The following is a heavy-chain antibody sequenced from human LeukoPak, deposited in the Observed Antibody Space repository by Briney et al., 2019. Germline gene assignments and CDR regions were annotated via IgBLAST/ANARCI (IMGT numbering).Heavy chain of an antibody. CDR2: VHYSGST. Sequence: SGTLSLTCTVSGGSISSNSYYWGWVRQPPGKGLEWIGSVHYSGSTYYNPSLKSRVTISVDTSKNQFSLKLSSVTAADTAVYYCARAKDYGDYVDYFDYWGQGTLVTVSS. D-gene: IGHD4-17*01. CDR3: ARAKDYGDYVDYFDY. CDR1: GGSISSNSYY. J-gene: IGHJ4*02. V-gene: IGHV4-39*07.